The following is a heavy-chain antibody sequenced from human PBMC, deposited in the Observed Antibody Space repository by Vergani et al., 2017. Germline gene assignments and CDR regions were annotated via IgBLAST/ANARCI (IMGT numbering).Heavy chain of an antibody. V-gene: IGHV3-21*01. Sequence: EVQLVESGGGLVKPGGSLRLSCAASGFTFSSYSMNWVRQAPGKGLEWVSSISSSSSYIYYADSVKGRFTISRDNAKNSLYLQMNSLRAEDTAVYYCARALGGYCSGGSCYSSLAGNWYFDLWGRGTLVTVSS. J-gene: IGHJ2*01. CDR1: GFTFSSYS. CDR3: ARALGGYCSGGSCYSSLAGNWYFDL. D-gene: IGHD2-15*01. CDR2: ISSSSSYI.